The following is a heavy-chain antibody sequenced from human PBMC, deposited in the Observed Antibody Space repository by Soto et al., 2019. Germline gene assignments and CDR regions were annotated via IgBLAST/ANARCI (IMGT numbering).Heavy chain of an antibody. CDR2: IYPGDSDT. J-gene: IGHJ6*02. CDR1: GYSFTSYW. Sequence: PGESLKISCKGSGYSFTSYWIGWVRQMPGKGLEWMGIIYPGDSDTRYSPSFQGQVTISRDNAKNSLYLQMNSLRAEDTAMYYCARDCGYGYGMDVWGQGTTVTVSS. V-gene: IGHV5-51*01. D-gene: IGHD2-15*01. CDR3: ARDCGYGYGMDV.